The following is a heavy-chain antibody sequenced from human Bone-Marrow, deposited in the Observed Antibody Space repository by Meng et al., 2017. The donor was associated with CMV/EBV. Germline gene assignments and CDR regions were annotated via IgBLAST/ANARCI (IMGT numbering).Heavy chain of an antibody. CDR3: TRLTYYYDSSSLNDAFDI. CDR1: GFTFSGSA. CDR2: IRSKANSYAT. D-gene: IGHD3-22*01. J-gene: IGHJ3*02. V-gene: IGHV3-73*01. Sequence: GESLKISCAASGFTFSGSAMHWVRQASGKGLEWVGRIRSKANSYATAYAASVKGRFTISRDDSKNTAYLQMNSLKTEDTAVYYCTRLTYYYDSSSLNDAFDIWGQGTRVTVSS.